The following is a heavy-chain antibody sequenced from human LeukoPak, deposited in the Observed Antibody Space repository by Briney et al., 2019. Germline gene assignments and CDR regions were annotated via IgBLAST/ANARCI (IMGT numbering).Heavy chain of an antibody. V-gene: IGHV5-51*01. J-gene: IGHJ4*02. CDR1: GYSFTNYW. Sequence: GESLKISCKASGYSFTNYWIGWVRQMPGKGLEWMGIIYPGDSDTRYSPSFQGQVTISADKSISTAYLQWSSLKASDTAMNYCVRQDSNGWRDWGQGTLVTVSS. CDR2: IYPGDSDT. CDR3: VRQDSNGWRD. D-gene: IGHD6-19*01.